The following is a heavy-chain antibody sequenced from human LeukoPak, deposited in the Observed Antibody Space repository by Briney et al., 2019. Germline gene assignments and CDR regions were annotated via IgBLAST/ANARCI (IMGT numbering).Heavy chain of an antibody. D-gene: IGHD3-3*01. CDR3: ARDLEYDFWSGYSPPYSWFDP. J-gene: IGHJ5*02. V-gene: IGHV4-4*07. Sequence: PSETLSLTCTVSGGSISSYDWSWVRQPAGKGLEWIGRIYTSGSTNYNPSLKSRVTMSVDTSKNQFSLKLSSVTAADTAVYYCARDLEYDFWSGYSPPYSWFDPWGQGTLVTVSS. CDR1: GGSISSYD. CDR2: IYTSGST.